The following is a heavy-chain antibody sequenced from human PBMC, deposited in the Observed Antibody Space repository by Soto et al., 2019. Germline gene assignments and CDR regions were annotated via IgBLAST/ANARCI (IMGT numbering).Heavy chain of an antibody. CDR1: GFTFSDYY. CDR3: ASARAGSGMSFDS. J-gene: IGHJ4*02. V-gene: IGHV3-11*01. Sequence: QVQLVESGGGLGKPGGSLRLSCAASGFTFSDYYMCWIRQAPGTGLEWVSYISTNSITIYYADSVKGRFTISRDNAKNSLYLQMNSLRAEDTAMYYCASARAGSGMSFDSWGQGTLVAVSS. CDR2: ISTNSITI. D-gene: IGHD1-26*01.